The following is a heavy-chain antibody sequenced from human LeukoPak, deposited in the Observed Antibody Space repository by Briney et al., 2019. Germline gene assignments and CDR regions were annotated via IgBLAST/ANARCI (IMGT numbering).Heavy chain of an antibody. CDR3: ARGNYDILTGPRRTDAFDI. D-gene: IGHD3-9*01. CDR1: GYTFTSYG. CDR2: ISAYNGNT. V-gene: IGHV1-18*01. J-gene: IGHJ3*02. Sequence: GASVKVSCKASGYTFTSYGISWVRQAPGQGLEWMGWISAYNGNTNYAQKLQGRVTMTTDTSTSTAYMELRSLRSDDTAVYYCARGNYDILTGPRRTDAFDIWGQGTKVTVSS.